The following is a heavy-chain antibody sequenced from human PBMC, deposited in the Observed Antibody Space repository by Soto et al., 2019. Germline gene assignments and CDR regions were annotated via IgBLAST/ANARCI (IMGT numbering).Heavy chain of an antibody. CDR1: GYTFTSYG. CDR2: ISGYNGNT. D-gene: IGHD6-13*01. V-gene: IGHV1-18*04. CDR3: ARDRPFSTSWEPIDY. Sequence: QVQLVQSGAEVKKPGASVKVSCKASGYTFTSYGISWVRQAPGQGLEWMGWISGYNGNTDYAQKFQGRVTMTTDTSTSTADMDLRSLRSDDTAVYYCARDRPFSTSWEPIDYWGQGTLVTFSS. J-gene: IGHJ4*02.